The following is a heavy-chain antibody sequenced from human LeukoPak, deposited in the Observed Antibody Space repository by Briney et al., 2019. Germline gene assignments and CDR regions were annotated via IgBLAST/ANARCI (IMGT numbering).Heavy chain of an antibody. V-gene: IGHV3-7*01. Sequence: PGGSLRLSCTASGFTFSNAGMNWVRQAPGKGLEWVANIKQDGSEKYYVDSVKGRFTISRDNAKNSLYLQMNSLRAEDTAVYYCARVPLGGLWFGDAWGQGTLVTVSS. CDR3: ARVPLGGLWFGDA. D-gene: IGHD3-10*01. J-gene: IGHJ5*02. CDR1: GFTFSNAG. CDR2: IKQDGSEK.